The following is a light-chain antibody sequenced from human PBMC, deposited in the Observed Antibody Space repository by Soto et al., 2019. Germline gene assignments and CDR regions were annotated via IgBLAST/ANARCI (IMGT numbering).Light chain of an antibody. Sequence: EIVMTQSPPTLSVSPGERATLSCRASQSISTNVAWFQQKPGQAPSLLIFRASIRASGVPARFSGSGSGTEFTLTISSLQSEDFAVYYCQQYFSTPPTFGQGTKLEIK. V-gene: IGKV3-15*01. CDR1: QSISTN. CDR3: QQYFSTPPT. CDR2: RAS. J-gene: IGKJ2*01.